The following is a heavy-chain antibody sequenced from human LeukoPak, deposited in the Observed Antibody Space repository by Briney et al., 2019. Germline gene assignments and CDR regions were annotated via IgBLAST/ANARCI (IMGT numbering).Heavy chain of an antibody. Sequence: PGGSLRLSCAASGFTFRGYWMGWVRQAQGKGLEGVANIKEGGSEKYYVDSVKGRFTISRDNAKNSLNLQMDSLRVEDTAVYYCTRGDSSSKIDYWGQGTLVTVSS. D-gene: IGHD6-6*01. J-gene: IGHJ4*02. CDR2: IKEGGSEK. V-gene: IGHV3-7*01. CDR3: TRGDSSSKIDY. CDR1: GFTFRGYW.